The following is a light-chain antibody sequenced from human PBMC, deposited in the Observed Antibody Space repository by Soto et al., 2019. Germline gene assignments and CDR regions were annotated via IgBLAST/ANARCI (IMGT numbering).Light chain of an antibody. Sequence: QPPSVSAAPGQRVTISCSGSSSNIGGNSVSWYQQLPGTAPKLLIYDDDKRPSGIPDRFSGSKSGTSATLGITGFQTGDEADYYCGSWDSSLSAYVFGTGTKVTVL. J-gene: IGLJ1*01. V-gene: IGLV1-51*01. CDR2: DDD. CDR1: SSNIGGNS. CDR3: GSWDSSLSAYV.